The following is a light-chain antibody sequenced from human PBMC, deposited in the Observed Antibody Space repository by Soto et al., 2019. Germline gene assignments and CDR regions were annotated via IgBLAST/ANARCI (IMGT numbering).Light chain of an antibody. CDR1: QSISSD. CDR3: QQYKRWPPLT. J-gene: IGKJ4*01. V-gene: IGKV3-15*01. CDR2: GAS. Sequence: EIVLTQSPGTLSLSPGERATLSCRASQSISSDLAWYQQKPGQPPRLLIYGASTRATGIPARFSGSGSGTEFTLTISYLQSEDFAVYYCQQYKRWPPLTFGGGTKVEIK.